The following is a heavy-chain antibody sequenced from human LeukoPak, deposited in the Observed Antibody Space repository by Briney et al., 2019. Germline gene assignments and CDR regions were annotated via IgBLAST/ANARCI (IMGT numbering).Heavy chain of an antibody. J-gene: IGHJ6*02. Sequence: SETLSLTCTVSGGSISRSSYYWGWIRQTPGKGPEWIGSIYYGGSTYYNPSLKSRVTISVDTSKNQFSLKLSSVTAADTAVYYCARHKRFGHGDYGLYGMDVWGQGTTVTVSS. CDR3: ARHKRFGHGDYGLYGMDV. CDR2: IYYGGST. V-gene: IGHV4-39*01. D-gene: IGHD4-17*01. CDR1: GGSISRSSYY.